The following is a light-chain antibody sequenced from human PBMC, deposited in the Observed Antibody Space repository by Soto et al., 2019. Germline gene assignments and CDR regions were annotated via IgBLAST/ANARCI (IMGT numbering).Light chain of an antibody. CDR1: ESIRTW. Sequence: DIQMTQSPSTLSASVGDRVTITCRASESIRTWLAWYQQKPGKAPKLLIYDASSLESGVPSRFSGSGSGTEFTLTISSLQPDDFATYYCQQYNSYSWTFGQGTKVDI. J-gene: IGKJ1*01. CDR2: DAS. CDR3: QQYNSYSWT. V-gene: IGKV1-5*01.